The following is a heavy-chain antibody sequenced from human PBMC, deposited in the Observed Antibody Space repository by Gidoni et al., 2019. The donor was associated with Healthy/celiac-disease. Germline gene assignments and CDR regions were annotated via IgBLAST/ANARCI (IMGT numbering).Heavy chain of an antibody. Sequence: QLQLQESGPGLVKPSETLSLTCTVSGGPISSSSYYWGWIRQPPGKGLEWIGSIYYSGSTYYNPSHKSRVTISVDTSKNHFSLKLSSVTAADTAVYYCARGDSSGYSVDYWGQGTLVTVSS. CDR1: GGPISSSSYY. CDR2: IYYSGST. D-gene: IGHD3-22*01. CDR3: ARGDSSGYSVDY. V-gene: IGHV4-39*07. J-gene: IGHJ4*02.